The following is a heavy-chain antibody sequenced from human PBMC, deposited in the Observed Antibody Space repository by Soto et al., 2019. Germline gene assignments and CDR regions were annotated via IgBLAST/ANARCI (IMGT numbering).Heavy chain of an antibody. V-gene: IGHV1-69*12. Sequence: QVQLVQSGAEVKKPGSSVKVSCKASGGTFSSYAISWVRQAPGQGLEWMGGIIPIFGTANYAQKFQGRVTITADESTSTAYMELSSLRSEDTAVYYCARTGFTYSNYPDYYYYGMDVWGQGTTVTVSS. CDR3: ARTGFTYSNYPDYYYYGMDV. CDR1: GGTFSSYA. D-gene: IGHD4-4*01. J-gene: IGHJ6*02. CDR2: IIPIFGTA.